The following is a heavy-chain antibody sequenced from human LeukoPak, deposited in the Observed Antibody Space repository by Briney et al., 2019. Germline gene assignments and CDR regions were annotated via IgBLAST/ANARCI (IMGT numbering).Heavy chain of an antibody. Sequence: SETLSLTCTVSGVSISGYFWGWVRQPPGKQLEWIGYIYNSGTTAYNPSLKSRVTISSDTSKKQFSLRLSSVTAADTAVYYCARWWDHFGGGWGFDYWGQGTLVTVSS. J-gene: IGHJ4*02. CDR3: ARWWDHFGGGWGFDY. V-gene: IGHV4-4*08. CDR2: IYNSGTT. CDR1: GVSISGYF. D-gene: IGHD1-26*01.